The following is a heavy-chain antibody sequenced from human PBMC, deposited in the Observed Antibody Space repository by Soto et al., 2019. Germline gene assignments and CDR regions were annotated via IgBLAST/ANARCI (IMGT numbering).Heavy chain of an antibody. D-gene: IGHD2-8*01. CDR1: GGSISSGFYY. CDR2: IYYSGST. CDR3: ARDRIYCTNGVCYPPADYYYYGMDV. V-gene: IGHV4-31*03. Sequence: SETLSLTCTVSGGSISSGFYYWSWIRQHPGKGLEWIGYIYYSGSTYYNPSLKSRVTISVDTSKNQFSLKLSSVTAADTAVYYCARDRIYCTNGVCYPPADYYYYGMDVWGQGTTVTVSS. J-gene: IGHJ6*02.